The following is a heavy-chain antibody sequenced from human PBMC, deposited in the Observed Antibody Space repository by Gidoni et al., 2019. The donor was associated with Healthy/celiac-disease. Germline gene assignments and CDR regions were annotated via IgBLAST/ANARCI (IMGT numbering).Heavy chain of an antibody. J-gene: IGHJ3*02. CDR2: ISWNSGSI. CDR1: GFTFDDYA. Sequence: EVQLVESGGGLVLPGRSLRLSCAASGFTFDDYAMHWVRQAPGKGLEWVSGISWNSGSIGYADSVKGRFTISRDNAKNSLYLQMNSLRAEDTALYYCAKDMGDYQAFDIWGQGTMVTVSS. V-gene: IGHV3-9*01. CDR3: AKDMGDYQAFDI. D-gene: IGHD4-17*01.